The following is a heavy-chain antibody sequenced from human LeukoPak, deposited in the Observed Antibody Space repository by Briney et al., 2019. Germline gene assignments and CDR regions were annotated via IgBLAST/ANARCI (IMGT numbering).Heavy chain of an antibody. Sequence: GGSLILSCAASGFTFDDYAMPWVRQAPGKGLEWVSGISWNSGSIGYADSVKGRFTISRDNAKNSLYLQMNSLRAEYTALYYCAKGIEYSSSSTLFYYWGQGTLVTVSS. J-gene: IGHJ4*02. D-gene: IGHD6-6*01. CDR1: GFTFDDYA. V-gene: IGHV3-9*01. CDR2: ISWNSGSI. CDR3: AKGIEYSSSSTLFYY.